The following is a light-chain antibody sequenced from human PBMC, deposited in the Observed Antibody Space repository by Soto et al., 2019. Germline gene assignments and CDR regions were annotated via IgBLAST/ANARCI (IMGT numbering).Light chain of an antibody. CDR2: DTS. J-gene: IGKJ1*01. CDR3: QQYNNWPMT. Sequence: EIVMTQSASTLSGSAGERATLSWRASQSVSSNLAWYQQKHGQAPRLLIYDTSNRATGIPARFSGSGYGTEFNLTISSLQSEDFAVYYCQQYNNWPMTFGQGTKVDIK. CDR1: QSVSSN. V-gene: IGKV3D-15*01.